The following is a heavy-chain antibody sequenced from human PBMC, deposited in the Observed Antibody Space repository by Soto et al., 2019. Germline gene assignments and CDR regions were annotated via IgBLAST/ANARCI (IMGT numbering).Heavy chain of an antibody. CDR3: ARVEAGTFLYFYFYMDV. CDR1: GYTFTSYA. D-gene: IGHD1-1*01. CDR2: INAGNGNT. J-gene: IGHJ6*03. Sequence: ASVKVSCKASGYTFTSYAMHWVRQAPGQRLEWMGWINAGNGNTKYSQKFQGRVTITRDTSASTAYMELSSLRSEDTAVYFCARVEAGTFLYFYFYMDVWGKGTTVTLSS. V-gene: IGHV1-3*01.